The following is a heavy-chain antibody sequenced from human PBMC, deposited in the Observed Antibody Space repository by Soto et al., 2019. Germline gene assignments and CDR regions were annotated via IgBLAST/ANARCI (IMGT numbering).Heavy chain of an antibody. CDR1: GFTFSDYA. CDR2: ISGSGGSA. Sequence: GGSLRLSCAASGFTFSDYAMTWVRQGPGKGLEWVSAISGSGGSAYYADSVKGRFTISRDNSKNTLYLQMNSLRADDSGVYYCAKDPYSGVLVPVAIGFDPWGPGTLVTVSS. V-gene: IGHV3-23*01. J-gene: IGHJ5*02. D-gene: IGHD2-2*01. CDR3: AKDPYSGVLVPVAIGFDP.